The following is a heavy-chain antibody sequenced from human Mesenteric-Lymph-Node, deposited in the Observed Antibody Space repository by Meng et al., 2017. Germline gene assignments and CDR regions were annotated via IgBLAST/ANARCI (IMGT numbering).Heavy chain of an antibody. D-gene: IGHD3-9*01. CDR3: ARDTLYYDILTGYSPTNWFDP. V-gene: IGHV1-18*01. CDR2: ISAYNGNT. CDR1: GYTFTSYG. Sequence: QVQLVQSGAEVKKPGASVKVSCKVSGYTFTSYGISWVRQAPGQGLEWMGWISAYNGNTNYAQKLQGRVTMTTDTSTSTAYMELRSLRSDDTAVYYCARDTLYYDILTGYSPTNWFDPWGQGTLVTVSS. J-gene: IGHJ5*02.